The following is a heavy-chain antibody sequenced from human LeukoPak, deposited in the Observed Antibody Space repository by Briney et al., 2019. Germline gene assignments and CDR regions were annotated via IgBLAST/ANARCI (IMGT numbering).Heavy chain of an antibody. J-gene: IGHJ5*02. D-gene: IGHD6-19*01. CDR3: ARDSSGWYHWFDP. CDR2: ISSSGSTI. CDR1: GFTFSDYY. Sequence: GGSLRLSCAASGFTFSDYYMNWIRRAPGKGLEGVSYISSSGSTIYYADSVKGRFTISRDNARNSLYLQMNSLRAEDTAVYYCARDSSGWYHWFDPWGQGTLVTVSS. V-gene: IGHV3-11*04.